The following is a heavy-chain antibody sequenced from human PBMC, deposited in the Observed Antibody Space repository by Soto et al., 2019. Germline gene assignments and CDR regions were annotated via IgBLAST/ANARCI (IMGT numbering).Heavy chain of an antibody. CDR3: ARREIQGPIDY. CDR2: IYYSGTT. J-gene: IGHJ4*02. Sequence: QVQLQESGPGLVKPSDTLSLTCAVSGYSISSSNWWGWIRQPPGEGLEWIGYIYYSGTTYYNPSLKSRVTMSVDTSKNQFSLKLTSVRAVDTAVYYCARREIQGPIDYWGQGTLVTVSS. CDR1: GYSISSSNW. V-gene: IGHV4-28*01. D-gene: IGHD1-26*01.